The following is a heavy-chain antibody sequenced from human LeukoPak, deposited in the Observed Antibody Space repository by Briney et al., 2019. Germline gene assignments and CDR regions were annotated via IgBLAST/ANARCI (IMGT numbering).Heavy chain of an antibody. CDR2: ISGSGGST. CDR3: AKAQDVGLWYDFLLDY. D-gene: IGHD3-3*01. J-gene: IGHJ4*02. CDR1: GFTFSSYA. V-gene: IGHV3-23*01. Sequence: GGSPRLSCAASGFTFSSYAMSWVRQAPGKGLEWVSAISGSGGSTYYADSVKGRFTISRDNSKNTLYLQMNSLRAEDTAVYYCAKAQDVGLWYDFLLDYWGQGTLVTVSS.